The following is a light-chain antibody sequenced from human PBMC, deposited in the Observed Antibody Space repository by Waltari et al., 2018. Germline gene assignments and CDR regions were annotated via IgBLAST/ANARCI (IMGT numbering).Light chain of an antibody. CDR1: HRISSW. Sequence: DIKMTQSPSTLSAYVGDRITITCRASHRISSWLAWYQQKPGKAPNLLIYEASSLQSGVSSRFSGSGSGTEFTLTINSLQPDDFATYYCQQYNTYPYTFGQGTKLEI. V-gene: IGKV1-5*03. CDR2: EAS. J-gene: IGKJ2*01. CDR3: QQYNTYPYT.